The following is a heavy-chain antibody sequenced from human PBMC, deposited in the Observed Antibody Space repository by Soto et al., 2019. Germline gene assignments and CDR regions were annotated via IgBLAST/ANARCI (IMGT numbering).Heavy chain of an antibody. CDR3: ARDHDSSGSRFDP. V-gene: IGHV4-31*03. CDR1: GASISFGTYY. CDR2: IYYSGST. J-gene: IGHJ5*02. Sequence: PSETLSLTCTVSGASISFGTYYWTWIRQSPGRGLEWLGYIYYSGSTYYNPSLKSRVTISVDTSKNQFSLKLSSVTAADTAVYYCARDHDSSGSRFDPWGQGTLVTVSS. D-gene: IGHD3-22*01.